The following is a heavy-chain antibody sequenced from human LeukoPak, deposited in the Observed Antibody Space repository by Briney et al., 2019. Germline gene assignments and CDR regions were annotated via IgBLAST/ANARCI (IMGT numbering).Heavy chain of an antibody. CDR1: GFTFSSYA. J-gene: IGHJ4*02. V-gene: IGHV3-30*04. D-gene: IGHD3-3*01. Sequence: GGSLRLSCAASGFTFSSYAMHWVRQAPGKGLEWVAVISYDGSNKYYADSVKGRFTISRDNSKNTLYLQMNSLRAEDTAVYYCARYEPNTKTNDYWGQGTLVTVSS. CDR3: ARYEPNTKTNDY. CDR2: ISYDGSNK.